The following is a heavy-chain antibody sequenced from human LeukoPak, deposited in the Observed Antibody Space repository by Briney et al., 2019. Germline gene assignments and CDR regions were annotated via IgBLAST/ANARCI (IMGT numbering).Heavy chain of an antibody. Sequence: AETLSLTCAVYGGSFSGYYWSWIRQPPGKGLEWIGEINHSGSTNYNPSLKSRVTISVDTSKNQFSLKLRSVTAADTALYYCARVGAIGYSYGPFYYWGQGTLVTVSS. D-gene: IGHD5-18*01. J-gene: IGHJ4*02. CDR3: ARVGAIGYSYGPFYY. CDR2: INHSGST. V-gene: IGHV4-34*01. CDR1: GGSFSGYY.